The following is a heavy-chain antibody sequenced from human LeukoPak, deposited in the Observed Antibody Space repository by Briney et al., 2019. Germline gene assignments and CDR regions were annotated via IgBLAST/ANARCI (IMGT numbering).Heavy chain of an antibody. J-gene: IGHJ1*01. D-gene: IGHD6-19*01. CDR3: AKDLIAVAGTTEYFQH. CDR2: ISGDGGST. Sequence: PGGSLRLSCAASGFTFDDYAMHWVRQAPGKGLEWVSLISGDGGSTYYAGSVKGRFTISRDNSKNSLYLQMNSLRTEDTALYYCAKDLIAVAGTTEYFQHWGQGTLVTVSS. V-gene: IGHV3-43*02. CDR1: GFTFDDYA.